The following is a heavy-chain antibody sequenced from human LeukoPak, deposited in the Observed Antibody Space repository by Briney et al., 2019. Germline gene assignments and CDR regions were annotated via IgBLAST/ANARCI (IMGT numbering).Heavy chain of an antibody. CDR3: AKVGYSSSWYVYIDY. V-gene: IGHV3-30*02. CDR1: GFTFSSYG. D-gene: IGHD6-13*01. J-gene: IGHJ4*02. Sequence: GGSLRLSCAASGFTFSSYGMHWVRQAPGKGLEWVAFIRYDGSNKYYADSVKGRFTISRDNSKNTLYLQMNSLRAEDTAVYYCAKVGYSSSWYVYIDYWGQGTLVTVSS. CDR2: IRYDGSNK.